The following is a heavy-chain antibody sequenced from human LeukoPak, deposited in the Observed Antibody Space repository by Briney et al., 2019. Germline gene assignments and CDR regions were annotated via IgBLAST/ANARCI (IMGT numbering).Heavy chain of an antibody. CDR3: ATSSGWKSNIDY. CDR2: INPNTGDT. V-gene: IGHV1-2*02. Sequence: ASVKVSCKVSGFTFNAYYIHWVRQAPGQGLEWMGWINPNTGDTNFAQKFQGRVAMTRDTSLSTAYMDLSRLTSDDTAVFYCATSSGWKSNIDYWGQGTLVTVSS. J-gene: IGHJ4*02. D-gene: IGHD6-19*01. CDR1: GFTFNAYY.